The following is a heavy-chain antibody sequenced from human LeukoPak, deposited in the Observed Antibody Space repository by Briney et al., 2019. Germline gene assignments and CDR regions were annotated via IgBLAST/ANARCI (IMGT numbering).Heavy chain of an antibody. CDR1: GFTFGDYG. V-gene: IGHV3-23*01. D-gene: IGHD6-19*01. J-gene: IGHJ3*02. CDR3: AKEERESQWLLRDDAFDI. Sequence: GGSLRLSCATSGFTFGDYGMSWVRQAPGKGLEWVSAISGSGGSTYYADSVKGRFTISRDNSKNTLYLQMNSLRAEDTAVYYCAKEERESQWLLRDDAFDIWGQGTMVTVSS. CDR2: ISGSGGST.